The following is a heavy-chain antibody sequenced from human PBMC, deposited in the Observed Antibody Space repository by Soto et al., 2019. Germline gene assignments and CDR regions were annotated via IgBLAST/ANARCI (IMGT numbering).Heavy chain of an antibody. V-gene: IGHV3-73*02. CDR2: IRSKPNNYAT. Sequence: EVQLVESGGGLVQPGGSLRLSCAASGFSFSVSAMHWVRQASGKGLEWVGRIRSKPNNYATEYAASVKGRFTISRDDSKNTAYLQMNNLKTEDTTVYYCTRHLVDVWGQGTTVTVS. CDR3: TRHLVDV. J-gene: IGHJ6*02. CDR1: GFSFSVSA.